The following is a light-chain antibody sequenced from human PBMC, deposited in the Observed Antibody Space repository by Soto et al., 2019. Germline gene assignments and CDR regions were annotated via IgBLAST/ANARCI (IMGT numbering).Light chain of an antibody. CDR3: QQYHTFSIA. J-gene: IGKJ5*01. CDR1: HIVMKD. CDR2: KAS. Sequence: TPSPATLSVSPGDRATLSCRSSHIVMKDLAWYQQKPGKAPKLLIYKASTLKSGVPSRFSGSGSGTDFTLTISGLQPDDFATYYCQQYHTFSIAFGQGTRLEIK. V-gene: IGKV1-5*03.